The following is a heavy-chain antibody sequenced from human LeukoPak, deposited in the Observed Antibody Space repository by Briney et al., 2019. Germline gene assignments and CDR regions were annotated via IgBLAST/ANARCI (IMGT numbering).Heavy chain of an antibody. CDR2: ISGSGGST. J-gene: IGHJ4*02. Sequence: PGGSLRLSCAASGFTFSDFYMTWIRQAPGKGLEWVSAISGSGGSTYYADSVKGRFTISRDNAKNSLYLQMNSLRAEDTAVYYCAREYSSSSGRSFDYWGQGTLVTVSS. CDR1: GFTFSDFY. D-gene: IGHD6-6*01. CDR3: AREYSSSSGRSFDY. V-gene: IGHV3-11*04.